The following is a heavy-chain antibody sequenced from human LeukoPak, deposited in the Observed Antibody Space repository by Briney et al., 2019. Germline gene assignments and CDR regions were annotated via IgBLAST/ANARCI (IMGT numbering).Heavy chain of an antibody. V-gene: IGHV4-38-2*02. CDR2: IYHSGST. CDR1: GYAISSGYY. Sequence: PSETLSLTCTVYGYAISSGYYWGWIRPPPGKGLEWIGSIYHSGSTYYNPSLKSRVTISVDTSKNQFSLKLSSVTAADTAVYYCARESSGWFDPWGQGTLVTVSS. J-gene: IGHJ5*02. D-gene: IGHD6-19*01. CDR3: ARESSGWFDP.